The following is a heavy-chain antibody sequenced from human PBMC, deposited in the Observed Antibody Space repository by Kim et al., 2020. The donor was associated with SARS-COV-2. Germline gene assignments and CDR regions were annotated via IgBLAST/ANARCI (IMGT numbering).Heavy chain of an antibody. J-gene: IGHJ4*02. V-gene: IGHV1-24*01. CDR2: FDPEDGET. D-gene: IGHD6-13*01. CDR3: ATVPYRGSSIYFDY. CDR1: GYTLTELS. Sequence: ASVKVSCKVSGYTLTELSMHWVRQAPGKGLEWMGGFDPEDGETIYAQKFQGRVTMTEDTSTDTAYMELSSLRSEDTAVYYCATVPYRGSSIYFDYWGQGTLVTVSS.